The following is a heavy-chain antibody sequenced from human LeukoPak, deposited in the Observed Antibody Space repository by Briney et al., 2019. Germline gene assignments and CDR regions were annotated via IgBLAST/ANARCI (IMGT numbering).Heavy chain of an antibody. V-gene: IGHV5-51*01. D-gene: IGHD3-22*01. J-gene: IGHJ3*02. Sequence: GESLKISCKGSGYSFTNYWIGWVRQMPGKGLEWMGIIYPGDSDTRYSPSFQGQVTISADKSISTAYLQWSSLKASDTAMYYCARHTDYYDSSGGDAFDIWGQGTMVTVSS. CDR1: GYSFTNYW. CDR2: IYPGDSDT. CDR3: ARHTDYYDSSGGDAFDI.